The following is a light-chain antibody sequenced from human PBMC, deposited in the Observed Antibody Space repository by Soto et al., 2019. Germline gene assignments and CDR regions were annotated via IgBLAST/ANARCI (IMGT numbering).Light chain of an antibody. V-gene: IGLV4-69*01. Sequence: QLVLTQSPSASASLGASVKLTCTLSSGHSRNAIAWHQQLPQKGPRYLMKVNNDDSHTKGAGIPDRFSGSSSGAERYLIISRLQSDDDADYYCQTWETGSVIFGGGTKLTVL. CDR2: VNNDDSH. CDR1: SGHSRNA. J-gene: IGLJ2*01. CDR3: QTWETGSVI.